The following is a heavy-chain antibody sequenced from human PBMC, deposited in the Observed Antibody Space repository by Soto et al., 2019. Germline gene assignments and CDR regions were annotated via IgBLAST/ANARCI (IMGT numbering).Heavy chain of an antibody. CDR3: ARGLYDSSGYYYGNWFDP. Sequence: QVQLQESGPGLVKPSQTLSLTCTVSGGSISSGGYYLSWIRQHPGKGLEWIGYIYYSGSTYYNPSLKSRVTISVDTSKNQFSLKLSSVTAADTAVYYCARGLYDSSGYYYGNWFDPWGQGTLVTVSS. D-gene: IGHD3-22*01. CDR2: IYYSGST. V-gene: IGHV4-31*03. CDR1: GGSISSGGYY. J-gene: IGHJ5*02.